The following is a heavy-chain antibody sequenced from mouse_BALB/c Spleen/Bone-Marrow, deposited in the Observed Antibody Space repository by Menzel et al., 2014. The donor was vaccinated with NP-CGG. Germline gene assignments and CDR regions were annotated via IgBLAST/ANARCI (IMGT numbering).Heavy chain of an antibody. CDR1: GYSFTGYF. Sequence: VQLQQSGPELVKPGASVKISCKASGYSFTGYFMNWMKQSHGKSLEWIGRINPYNGDPFYNQKFKGMATLTVDKSSSTAHMELLSLTSEDSAVYYCGRGNYDYDSWFGYWGQGTLVTVSA. D-gene: IGHD2-4*01. CDR3: GRGNYDYDSWFGY. J-gene: IGHJ3*01. CDR2: INPYNGDP. V-gene: IGHV1-37*01.